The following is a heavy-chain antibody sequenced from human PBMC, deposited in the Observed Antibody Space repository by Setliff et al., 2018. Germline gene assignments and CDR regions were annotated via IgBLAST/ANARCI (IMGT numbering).Heavy chain of an antibody. Sequence: LSLTCSVSGGSISPYNWIWIRQSPGKGLEWIGYIFYSGSARYNPSLESRVTMSVDTSKNQISLKLTSVTAADTAVYYCARQDRFYDRSVFVEYFQHWGQGALVTVSS. CDR1: GGSISPYN. J-gene: IGHJ1*01. CDR2: IFYSGSA. V-gene: IGHV4-59*08. CDR3: ARQDRFYDRSVFVEYFQH. D-gene: IGHD3-22*01.